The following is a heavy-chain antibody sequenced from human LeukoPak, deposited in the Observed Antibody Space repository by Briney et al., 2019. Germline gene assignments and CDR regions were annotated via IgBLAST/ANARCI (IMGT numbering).Heavy chain of an antibody. CDR2: INSDGSST. CDR3: ARDLPDIRMVRGVIPTY. CDR1: GFTFSSYW. V-gene: IGHV3-74*01. D-gene: IGHD3-10*01. Sequence: PGGSLRLSCAASGFTFSSYWMHWVRQAPGKGLVWVSRINSDGSSTTYADSVKGRFTISRDNAKNTLYQQMNSLRAEDTAVYYCARDLPDIRMVRGVIPTYWGQGTLVTVSS. J-gene: IGHJ4*02.